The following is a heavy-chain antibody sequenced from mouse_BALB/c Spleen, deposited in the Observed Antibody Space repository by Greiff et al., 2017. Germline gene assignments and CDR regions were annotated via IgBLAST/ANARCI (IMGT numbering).Heavy chain of an antibody. CDR2: INPYNGDT. D-gene: IGHD1-1*01. CDR3: GRGDYGSSYGTYFDY. J-gene: IGHJ2*01. CDR1: GYSFTGYF. Sequence: VQLKQSGPELVKPGASVKISCKASGYSFTGYFMNWVKQSHGKSLEWIGRINPYNGDTFYNQKFKGKATLTVDKSSSTAHMELLSLTSEDSAVYYCGRGDYGSSYGTYFDYWGQGTTLTVSS. V-gene: IGHV1-37*01.